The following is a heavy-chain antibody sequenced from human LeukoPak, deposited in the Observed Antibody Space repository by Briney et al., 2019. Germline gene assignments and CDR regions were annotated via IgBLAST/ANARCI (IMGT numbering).Heavy chain of an antibody. CDR3: ARSPRKNYGDYVDY. CDR2: ISSSSSYI. CDR1: GFTFSSYS. V-gene: IGHV3-21*01. J-gene: IGHJ4*02. D-gene: IGHD4-17*01. Sequence: PGGSLRLSCAASGFTFSSYSMNWVRQAPGKGLEWVSSISSSSSYIYYADSVKGRFTISRDNAKNSLYLQMNSLRAEDTAVYYCARSPRKNYGDYVDYWGQGTLVTVSS.